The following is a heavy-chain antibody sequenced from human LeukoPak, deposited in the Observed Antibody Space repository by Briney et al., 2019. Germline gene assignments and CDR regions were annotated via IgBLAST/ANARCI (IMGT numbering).Heavy chain of an antibody. CDR1: GYTLTGYY. CDR3: ARASPTIAAAGLYYYYYYMDV. D-gene: IGHD6-13*01. J-gene: IGHJ6*03. Sequence: ASVKVSCKASGYTLTGYYMHWVRQAPGQGLEWMGWINPNSGGTNYAQKFQGRVTMTRDTSISTAYMELSRLRSDDTAVYYCARASPTIAAAGLYYYYYYMDVWGKGTTVTVSS. CDR2: INPNSGGT. V-gene: IGHV1-2*02.